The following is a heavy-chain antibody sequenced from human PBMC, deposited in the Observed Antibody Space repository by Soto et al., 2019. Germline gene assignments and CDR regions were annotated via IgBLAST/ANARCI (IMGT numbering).Heavy chain of an antibody. CDR2: IYPGDSDT. J-gene: IGHJ4*02. CDR1: GYRFSTYW. Sequence: GESLKISCKASGYRFSTYWIGWVRQRPGKVPEWMAIIYPGDSDTRENPSFQGQVTISADKSSNTVHLQWRSLKASDTAIYYCARLGGIVDTGTWIQWGQGTPVTVSS. CDR3: ARLGGIVDTGTWIQ. V-gene: IGHV5-51*01. D-gene: IGHD1-26*01.